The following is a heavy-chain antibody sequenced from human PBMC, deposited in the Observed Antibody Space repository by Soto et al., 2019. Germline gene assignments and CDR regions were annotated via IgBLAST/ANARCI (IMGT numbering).Heavy chain of an antibody. Sequence: GESLKISCKGSGYSFTSYWISWVRQMPGKGLEWMGRIDPSDSYTNYSPFFQGHVTISTDKSITTAYLQWSSLKASDTAMYYCARGTLAPWPNWFDPWGQGTLVTVSS. J-gene: IGHJ5*02. D-gene: IGHD2-21*01. CDR1: GYSFTSYW. CDR3: ARGTLAPWPNWFDP. CDR2: IDPSDSYT. V-gene: IGHV5-10-1*01.